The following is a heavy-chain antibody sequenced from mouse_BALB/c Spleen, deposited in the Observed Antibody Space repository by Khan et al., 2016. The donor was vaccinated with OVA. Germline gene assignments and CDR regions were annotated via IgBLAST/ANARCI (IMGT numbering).Heavy chain of an antibody. J-gene: IGHJ2*01. CDR3: ARQEALYYCDY. Sequence: QVQLKQSGAELVRPGASVKLSCKTSGYTFTNYWIHWVRQRSGQGLEWIARIYPETDSTYYNEKLKDKATLTSDKSSSTAYMELSSLKSEDSAVYCCARQEALYYCDYWGQGTTLSVSS. CDR1: GYTFTNYW. CDR2: IYPETDST. V-gene: IGHV1-76*01. D-gene: IGHD3-2*02.